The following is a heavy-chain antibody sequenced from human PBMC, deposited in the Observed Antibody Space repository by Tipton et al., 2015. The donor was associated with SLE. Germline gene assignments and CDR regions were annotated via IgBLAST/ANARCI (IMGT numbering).Heavy chain of an antibody. CDR2: ITHEGSEK. Sequence: SLRLSCAASGFHFSSYWMSWVRQAPGKGLEWVANITHEGSEKYYVDSEKGRFTISRDNAKNSLFLQMNSLRVEDTAVYYCARDRARELGTFDSWGQGTLVTVSA. CDR1: GFHFSSYW. D-gene: IGHD3-16*01. J-gene: IGHJ4*02. V-gene: IGHV3-7*03. CDR3: ARDRARELGTFDS.